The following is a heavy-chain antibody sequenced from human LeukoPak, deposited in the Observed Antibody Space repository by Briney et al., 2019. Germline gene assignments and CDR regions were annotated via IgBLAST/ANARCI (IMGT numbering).Heavy chain of an antibody. J-gene: IGHJ3*01. V-gene: IGHV5-10-1*01. D-gene: IGHD6-19*01. CDR3: ARQGHSSASMGDAFDL. CDR1: GFSFTSYW. CDR2: IDPSDSYT. Sequence: GESLKISCKGSGFSFTSYWITWVRQMPGKGLEWMGRIDPSDSYTNYSPSFQGHITISADKSISTAYLQWSSLKASDTARYYCARQGHSSASMGDAFDLWGQGTMVTVSS.